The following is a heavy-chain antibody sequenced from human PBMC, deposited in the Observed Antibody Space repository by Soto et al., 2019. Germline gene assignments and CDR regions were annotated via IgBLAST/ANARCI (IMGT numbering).Heavy chain of an antibody. CDR2: IYYSGST. CDR3: ASSEDYYYYGMDV. CDR1: GGSISSSSYY. J-gene: IGHJ6*02. Sequence: SETLSLTCTVSGGSISSSSYYWGWIRQPPGKGLEWIGSIYYSGSTYYNPSLKSRVTISVDTSKNQLSLKLSSVTAADTAVYYCASSEDYYYYGMDVWGQGTTVTVSS. D-gene: IGHD3-10*01. V-gene: IGHV4-39*01.